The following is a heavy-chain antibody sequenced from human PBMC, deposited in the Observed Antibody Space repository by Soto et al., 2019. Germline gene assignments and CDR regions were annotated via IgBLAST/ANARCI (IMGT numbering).Heavy chain of an antibody. D-gene: IGHD2-2*01. Sequence: VGSLRLSCSASGFTFSSYAMHWVRQAPGKGLEYVSAISSNGGSTYYADSVKGRFTISRDNSKNTLYLQMSSLRAEDTAVYYCVKDGLGYCSSTSCYVDIWGQGTMVTVSS. CDR1: GFTFSSYA. V-gene: IGHV3-64D*06. J-gene: IGHJ3*02. CDR3: VKDGLGYCSSTSCYVDI. CDR2: ISSNGGST.